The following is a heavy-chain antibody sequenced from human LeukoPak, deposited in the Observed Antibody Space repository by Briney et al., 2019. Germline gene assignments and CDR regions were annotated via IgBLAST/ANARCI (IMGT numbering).Heavy chain of an antibody. Sequence: GGSLRLYCAASGFTFSSYSMNWVRQVPGKGLEWVSYISSSSTTIYYADSVKGRFTISRDNAKNSLYLQMNSLRDEDTAVYYCAATDAFDIWGQGTMVTVSS. CDR3: AATDAFDI. CDR2: ISSSSTTI. V-gene: IGHV3-48*02. J-gene: IGHJ3*02. CDR1: GFTFSSYS.